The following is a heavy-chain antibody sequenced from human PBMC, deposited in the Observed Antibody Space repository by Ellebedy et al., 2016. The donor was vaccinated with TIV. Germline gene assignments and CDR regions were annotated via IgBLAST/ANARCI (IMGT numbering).Heavy chain of an antibody. D-gene: IGHD3-16*01. CDR1: GFTFSRFG. J-gene: IGHJ2*01. CDR3: AREAAWGQWYYDL. V-gene: IGHV3-30*03. CDR2: VADDGNAK. Sequence: PGGSLRLSCAASGFTFSRFGMHWVRQAPGKGLEWVAVVADDGNAKVYADSVKGRLTISRDNSKTTLYMQMNGLRPEDTAVYYGAREAAWGQWYYDLWGRGTLVTVSS.